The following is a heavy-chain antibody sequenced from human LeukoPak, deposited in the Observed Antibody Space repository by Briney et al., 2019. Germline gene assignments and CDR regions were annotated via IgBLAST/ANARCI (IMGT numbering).Heavy chain of an antibody. Sequence: GGSLRLSCAASGFTVSSNYMSWVRQAPGKGLEWVSVIYSGGSTYYADSVKGRFTISRDNSKNTLYLQMNSLRAEDTAVYYCARAFRDDYGDSYYFDYWGQGTLVTVSS. CDR1: GFTVSSNY. CDR2: IYSGGST. D-gene: IGHD4-17*01. V-gene: IGHV3-53*01. CDR3: ARAFRDDYGDSYYFDY. J-gene: IGHJ4*02.